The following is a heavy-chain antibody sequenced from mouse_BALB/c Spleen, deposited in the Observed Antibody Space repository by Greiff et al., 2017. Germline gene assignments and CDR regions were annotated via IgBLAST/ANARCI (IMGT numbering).Heavy chain of an antibody. CDR3: ARDGVPRSYAMDY. CDR1: GFTFSSYG. V-gene: IGHV5-6-3*01. J-gene: IGHJ4*01. Sequence: EVQLVESGGGLVQPGGSLKLSCAASGFTFSSYGMSWVRQTPDKRLELVATINSNGGSTYYPDSVKGRFTISRDNAKNTLYLQMSSLKSEDTAMYYCARDGVPRSYAMDYWGQGTSVTVSS. CDR2: INSNGGST.